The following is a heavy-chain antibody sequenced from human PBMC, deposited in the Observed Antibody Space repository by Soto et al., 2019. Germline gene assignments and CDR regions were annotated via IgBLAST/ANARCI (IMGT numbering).Heavy chain of an antibody. CDR2: IYWNDDK. CDR1: GFSLSTSGVG. J-gene: IGHJ3*02. V-gene: IGHV2-5*01. CDR3: ARTYYYDSSGYYPYAFDI. Sequence: SGPTLVNPTQTLTLTCTFSGFSLSTSGVGVGWIRQPPGKALEWLALIYWNDDKRYSPSLKSRLTITKDTSKNQVVLTMTNMDPVDTATYYCARTYYYDSSGYYPYAFDIWGQGTMVTVSS. D-gene: IGHD3-22*01.